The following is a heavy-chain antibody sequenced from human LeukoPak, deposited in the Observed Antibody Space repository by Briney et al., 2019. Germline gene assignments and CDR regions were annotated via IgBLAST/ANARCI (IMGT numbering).Heavy chain of an antibody. CDR3: SRHALQSDYSYYYMDV. V-gene: IGHV1-18*01. J-gene: IGHJ6*03. D-gene: IGHD5-24*01. CDR1: GYTFISCG. CDR2: MSAYNGRT. Sequence: GASVTVSCKASGYTFISCGISWVRQAPGQGLEWMGWMSAYNGRTNYEQKLQGRVTMTTDTSTLTAYMELMSLRSDDAAVYYYSRHALQSDYSYYYMDVWGKGTTVTVSS.